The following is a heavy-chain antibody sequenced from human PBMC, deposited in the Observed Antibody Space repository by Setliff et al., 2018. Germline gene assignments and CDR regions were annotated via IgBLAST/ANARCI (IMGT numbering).Heavy chain of an antibody. Sequence: PGGSLRLSCAASGFTFSSFAMSWVRQAPGKRLEWVSIINVGGTNTYYRDSVKGRFTISRDNSKSTLYLQMNSLRAEDTAIYYCARDGVGYTSTWYRDGLDVWGQGTTVTSP. J-gene: IGHJ6*02. V-gene: IGHV3-23*01. CDR1: GFTFSSFA. CDR2: INVGGTNT. D-gene: IGHD6-13*01. CDR3: ARDGVGYTSTWYRDGLDV.